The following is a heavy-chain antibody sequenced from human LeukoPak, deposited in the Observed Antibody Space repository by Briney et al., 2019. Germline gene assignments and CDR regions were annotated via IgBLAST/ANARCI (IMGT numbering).Heavy chain of an antibody. V-gene: IGHV1-69*05. CDR1: GGTFSSYA. Sequence: SVKASCKASGGTFSSYAISWVRQAPGQGLEWMGRIIPIFGTANYAQKFQGRVTITTDESTSTAYMELSSLRSEDTAVYYCAGTRGVTIDYWGQGTLVTVCS. D-gene: IGHD4-17*01. CDR3: AGTRGVTIDY. CDR2: IIPIFGTA. J-gene: IGHJ4*02.